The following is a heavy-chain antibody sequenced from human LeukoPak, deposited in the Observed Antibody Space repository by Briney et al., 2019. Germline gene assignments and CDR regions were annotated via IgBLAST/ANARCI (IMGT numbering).Heavy chain of an antibody. CDR3: ARESAYDSSGYYYLDY. V-gene: IGHV4-34*01. D-gene: IGHD3-22*01. J-gene: IGHJ4*02. CDR1: GFIFSNYW. Sequence: GSLRLSCEASGFIFSNYWMGWVRRLPGKGLEWIGEINHSGSTNYNPSLKSRVTISVDTSKNQFSLKLSSVTAADTAVYYCARESAYDSSGYYYLDYWGQGTLVTVSS. CDR2: INHSGST.